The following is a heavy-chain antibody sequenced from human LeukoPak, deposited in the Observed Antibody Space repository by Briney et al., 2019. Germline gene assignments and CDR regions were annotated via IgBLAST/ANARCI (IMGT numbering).Heavy chain of an antibody. CDR2: IDYSEST. J-gene: IGHJ4*02. Sequence: GSLRLSCAASGFTVSSNYMSWVRQPPGKGLEWIGSIDYSESTYYNPSLKSRVTISVDKSKNHFYLKVNSVTAADTAVYYCAGSWEDSSSWAFDYWGQGTLVTVSS. CDR1: GFTVSSNY. CDR3: AGSWEDSSSWAFDY. D-gene: IGHD6-13*01. V-gene: IGHV4-59*05.